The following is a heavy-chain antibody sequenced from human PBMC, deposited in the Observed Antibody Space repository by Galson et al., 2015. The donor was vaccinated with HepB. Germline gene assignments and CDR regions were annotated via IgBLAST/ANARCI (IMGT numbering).Heavy chain of an antibody. CDR1: GFTFSGSA. V-gene: IGHV3-73*01. CDR2: IKSKGSNYAT. CDR3: TRLGDLSGYSSS. J-gene: IGHJ4*02. D-gene: IGHD6-13*01. Sequence: SLRLSCAASGFTFSGSAIHWVRQTPGKGLEWVGLIKSKGSNYATAYTMSLKGRFTISRDDSKNTAYLHMKRLKTEDTAVYYCTRLGDLSGYSSSWGQGTLVTVSS.